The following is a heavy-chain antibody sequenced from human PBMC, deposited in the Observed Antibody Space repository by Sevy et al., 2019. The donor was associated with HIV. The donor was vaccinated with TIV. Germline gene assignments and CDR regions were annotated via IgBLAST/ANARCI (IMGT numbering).Heavy chain of an antibody. D-gene: IGHD3-10*01. CDR3: ASFYGSGSYFAFDI. CDR2: INPNSGGT. J-gene: IGHJ3*02. CDR1: GYTFTGYY. Sequence: ASVKVSCKASGYTFTGYYMHWVRQAPGQGLEWMGWINPNSGGTNYAQKFQARVTMTRDTSISTAYMELSRLRSDDTAVYYCASFYGSGSYFAFDIWGQGTMVTVSS. V-gene: IGHV1-2*02.